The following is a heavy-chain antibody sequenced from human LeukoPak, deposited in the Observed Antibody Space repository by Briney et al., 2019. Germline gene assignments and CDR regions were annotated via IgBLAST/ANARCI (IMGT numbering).Heavy chain of an antibody. CDR3: AKDRSIGTYYTFDH. Sequence: PGGALRLSCAASGFTFSNYGMAWVRQAPGKGLEWVSTISGSGVMTYYADSVKGRFTVSGDNSKNTVYLQMSSLTAADTAVYYCAKDRSIGTYYTFDHWGQGTLVTVSS. V-gene: IGHV3-23*01. CDR2: ISGSGVMT. J-gene: IGHJ4*02. D-gene: IGHD1-26*01. CDR1: GFTFSNYG.